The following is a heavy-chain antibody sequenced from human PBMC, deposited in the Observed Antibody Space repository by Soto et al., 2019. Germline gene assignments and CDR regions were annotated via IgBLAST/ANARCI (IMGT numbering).Heavy chain of an antibody. CDR1: GGSISSTSYY. J-gene: IGHJ6*03. CDR3: ARLSRFYYSYYMDV. CDR2: IYYSENT. V-gene: IGHV4-39*01. Sequence: ASETLSLTCTVSGGSISSTSYYWGWIRQPPGKGLEWIGTIYYSENTYYNPSLKSRVTISIDTSKNQFSLKLSSVTAADTAVYYCARLSRFYYSYYMDVWGKGTTVTVSS.